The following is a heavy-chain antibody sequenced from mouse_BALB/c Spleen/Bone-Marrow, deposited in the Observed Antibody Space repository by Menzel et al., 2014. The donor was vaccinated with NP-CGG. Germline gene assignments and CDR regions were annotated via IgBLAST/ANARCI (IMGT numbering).Heavy chain of an antibody. D-gene: IGHD2-2*01. Sequence: QVQLKQSGPGLVQPSQRLSITCTVSGFSLTSYGVHWVRQSPGKGLEWLGVIWSGGSTDYNAAFISRLGISKDNSKSQVFLKINRRQANDTAIYYCARRLRYYAMDYWSQGTSVTVSS. CDR1: GFSLTSYG. V-gene: IGHV2-2*02. CDR2: IWSGGST. J-gene: IGHJ4*01. CDR3: ARRLRYYAMDY.